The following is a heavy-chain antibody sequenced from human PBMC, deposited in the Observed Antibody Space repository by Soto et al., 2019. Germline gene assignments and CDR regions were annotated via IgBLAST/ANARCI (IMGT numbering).Heavy chain of an antibody. CDR2: IKQDGSEK. Sequence: EVQLVESGGGLVQPGGSLRLSCAASGFTFSSYWMSWVRQAPGKGLEWVANIKQDGSEKYYVDSVKGRFTISRDNAKNSLYLQMNSLRAEDTAVYYCARDPGGSSWYNYYYYYGMDVWGQGTTVTVSS. J-gene: IGHJ6*02. D-gene: IGHD6-13*01. CDR1: GFTFSSYW. CDR3: ARDPGGSSWYNYYYYYGMDV. V-gene: IGHV3-7*01.